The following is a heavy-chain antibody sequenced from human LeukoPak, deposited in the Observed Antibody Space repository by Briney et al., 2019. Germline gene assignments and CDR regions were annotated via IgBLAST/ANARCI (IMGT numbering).Heavy chain of an antibody. CDR2: INHSGST. V-gene: IGHV4-34*01. CDR1: GGSFSGYY. J-gene: IGHJ4*02. Sequence: SETLSLTCAVYGGSFSGYYWSWIRQPPGKGREWIGEINHSGSTNYNPSLKSRVTISVDTSKNQFSLKLSSVTAADTAVYYCASVTGSSSLTKFDYWGQGTLVTVSS. CDR3: ASVTGSSSLTKFDY. D-gene: IGHD6-13*01.